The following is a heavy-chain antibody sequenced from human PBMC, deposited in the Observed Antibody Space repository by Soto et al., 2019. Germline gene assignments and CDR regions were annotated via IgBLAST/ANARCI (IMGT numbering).Heavy chain of an antibody. CDR3: ARGRFLEWLFDY. V-gene: IGHV4-61*01. CDR1: GGSVSSGSYY. J-gene: IGHJ4*02. D-gene: IGHD3-3*01. Sequence: TLSLTCSVSGGSVSSGSYYWSWIRQPPGKGLEWIGYIYYSGSTNYNPSLKSRVTISVDTSKNQFSLKLSSVTAADTAVYYCARGRFLEWLFDYWGQGTLVTVSS. CDR2: IYYSGST.